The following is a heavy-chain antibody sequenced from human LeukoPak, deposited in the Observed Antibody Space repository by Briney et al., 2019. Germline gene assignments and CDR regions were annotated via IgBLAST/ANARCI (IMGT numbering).Heavy chain of an antibody. Sequence: GGSLRLSCAASGFIVSSNYMSWVRQAPGKGLEWVSVIYSGGSTNYADSVKGRFTISRDNSKNTLYLQMNSLRAEDTAVYYCARVHSYGYWRGAFDIWGQGTMVTVSS. CDR1: GFIVSSNY. CDR2: IYSGGST. CDR3: ARVHSYGYWRGAFDI. J-gene: IGHJ3*02. D-gene: IGHD5-18*01. V-gene: IGHV3-53*01.